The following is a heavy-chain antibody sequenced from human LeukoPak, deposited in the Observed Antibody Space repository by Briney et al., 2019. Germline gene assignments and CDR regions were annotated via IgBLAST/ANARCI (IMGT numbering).Heavy chain of an antibody. J-gene: IGHJ4*02. CDR3: ASDLPDRWLQPNYFDY. CDR1: GYTFTSYG. Sequence: ASVKVSCKASGYTFTSYGISWVRQAPGQGLEWMGWISAYNGNTNYAQKLQGRVTMTTDTSTSTAYMELRSLRSDDTAVYYCASDLPDRWLQPNYFDYWGQGTLVTVSS. D-gene: IGHD5-24*01. CDR2: ISAYNGNT. V-gene: IGHV1-18*01.